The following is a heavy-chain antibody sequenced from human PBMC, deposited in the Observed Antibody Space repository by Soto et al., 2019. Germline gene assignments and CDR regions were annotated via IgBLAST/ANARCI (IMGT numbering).Heavy chain of an antibody. V-gene: IGHV1-3*01. J-gene: IGHJ5*02. CDR3: ARGIATGQLDP. Sequence: ASVKVSCKXSGYTFTRYTMNWVRQAPGQRLEWMGWINPDNGNTKSSQKFQDRVIITRDTSAGTAYMDLSSLRSEDTAVYYCARGIATGQLDPWGQGTLVTVSS. CDR2: INPDNGNT. D-gene: IGHD2-15*01. CDR1: GYTFTRYT.